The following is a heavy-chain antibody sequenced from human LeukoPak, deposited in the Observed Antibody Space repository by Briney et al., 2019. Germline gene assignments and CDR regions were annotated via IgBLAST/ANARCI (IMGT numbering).Heavy chain of an antibody. CDR1: GGSISSYD. D-gene: IGHD6-13*01. V-gene: IGHV4-59*01. Sequence: KPSETLSLTCTVSGGSISSYDWSWIRQPPGKGLEGIGYIYNSGSTNYNTSLKSRVTISVDTSKNQFSLKLSSVTAADTAVYYCARGIAAVGNYFDYWGQGTLVTVSS. CDR3: ARGIAAVGNYFDY. CDR2: IYNSGST. J-gene: IGHJ4*02.